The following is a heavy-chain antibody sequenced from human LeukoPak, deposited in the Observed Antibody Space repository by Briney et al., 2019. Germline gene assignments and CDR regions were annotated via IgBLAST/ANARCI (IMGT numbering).Heavy chain of an antibody. J-gene: IGHJ4*02. V-gene: IGHV3-66*02. Sequence: GGSLRLSCAASGFTFRSSWMHWVRQVPGKGLEWVSVIYSGGSTYYADSVKGRFTISRDSSKNTLYLQMDSLRAEDTAVYYCARRTRGYYLDYWGRGTLVTVSS. CDR1: GFTFRSSW. CDR3: ARRTRGYYLDY. CDR2: IYSGGST. D-gene: IGHD3-22*01.